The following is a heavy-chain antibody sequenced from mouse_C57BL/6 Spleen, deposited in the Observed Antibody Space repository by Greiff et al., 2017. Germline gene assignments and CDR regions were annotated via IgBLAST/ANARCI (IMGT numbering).Heavy chain of an antibody. CDR1: GYTFTDYY. CDR2: INPNNGGT. V-gene: IGHV1-26*01. Sequence: EVQLQQSGPELVKPGASVKISCKASGYTFTDYYMNWVKQSHGKSLEWIGDINPNNGGTSYNQKFKGKATLTVDKSSSTAYMELRSLTSEDSAVYYCARNGYYEYWYFDVWGTGTTVTVSS. D-gene: IGHD2-3*01. CDR3: ARNGYYEYWYFDV. J-gene: IGHJ1*03.